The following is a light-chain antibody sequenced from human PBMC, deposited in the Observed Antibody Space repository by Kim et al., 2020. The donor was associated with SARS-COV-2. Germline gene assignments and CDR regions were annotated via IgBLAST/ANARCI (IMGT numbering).Light chain of an antibody. CDR2: QDT. CDR3: QAWNSRTYVV. V-gene: IGLV3-1*01. CDR1: KLGDKY. Sequence: SYELTQRPPVSVSPGQTASITCSGDKLGDKYACCYQQKPGQSPVLVIYQDTKRLSGIPERFSGSNSGNTATLTISGTQVMDEADYYCQAWNSRTYVVFGGGPQLTV. J-gene: IGLJ2*01.